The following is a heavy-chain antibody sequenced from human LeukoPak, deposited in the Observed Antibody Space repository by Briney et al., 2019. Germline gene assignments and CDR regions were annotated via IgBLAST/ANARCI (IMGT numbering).Heavy chain of an antibody. V-gene: IGHV4-30-2*01. CDR1: GGSISSGGYS. J-gene: IGHJ4*02. CDR3: ARDNVAYCGGDCYDY. Sequence: SQTLSLTCAVSGGSISSGGYSWSWIRQPPGKGLEWIGYIYHSGSTYYSPSLKSRATISVDRSKNQFSLKLSSVTAADTAVYYCARDNVAYCGGDCYDYWGQGTLVTVSS. CDR2: IYHSGST. D-gene: IGHD2-21*01.